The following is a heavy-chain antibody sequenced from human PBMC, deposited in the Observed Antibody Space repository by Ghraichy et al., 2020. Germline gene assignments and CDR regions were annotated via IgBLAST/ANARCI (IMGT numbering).Heavy chain of an antibody. CDR2: INPSGGGT. V-gene: IGHV1-46*01. D-gene: IGHD3-10*01. Sequence: ASEKVSCKASGYTFTRYYMHWVRQAPGQGLEWMGIINPSGGGTTYAQKFQGRVTMTRDTSTSTVYMELSSLRYEDTAMYYCASYGSGRESYFDYWGQGNLGTGS. CDR1: GYTFTRYY. J-gene: IGHJ4*02. CDR3: ASYGSGRESYFDY.